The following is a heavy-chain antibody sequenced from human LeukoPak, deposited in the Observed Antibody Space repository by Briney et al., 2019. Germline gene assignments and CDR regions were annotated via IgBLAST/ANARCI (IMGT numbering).Heavy chain of an antibody. J-gene: IGHJ4*02. D-gene: IGHD6-19*01. CDR2: IYHSGST. V-gene: IGHV4-4*02. CDR1: GGSISSTNW. CDR3: VANGWYSLDH. Sequence: SETLSLTCVVSGGSISSTNWWSWVRQPPGKGLEWIGEIYHSGSTNYNPSLKSRVTISVDKSKNQLSLKVSSVTAADTAVYYCVANGWYSLDHWGQGILVIVSS.